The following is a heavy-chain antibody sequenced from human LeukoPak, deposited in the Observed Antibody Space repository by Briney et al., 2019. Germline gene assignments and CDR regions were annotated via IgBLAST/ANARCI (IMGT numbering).Heavy chain of an antibody. J-gene: IGHJ6*03. D-gene: IGHD6-6*01. CDR3: ARVRLAARRGDYYYYMDV. V-gene: IGHV1-69-2*01. Sequence: ASVKVSCKASGYTFTDYYMHWVQQAPGKGLEWMGRIDPEDGETIYAEKFQGRVTITADTSTDTAYMELSSLRSEDTAVYYCARVRLAARRGDYYYYMDVWGEGTTVTVSS. CDR1: GYTFTDYY. CDR2: IDPEDGET.